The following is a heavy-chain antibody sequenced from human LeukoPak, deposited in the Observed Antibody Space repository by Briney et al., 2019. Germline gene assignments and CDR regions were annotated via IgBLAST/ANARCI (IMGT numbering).Heavy chain of an antibody. CDR2: ISSNSNYI. CDR1: GFTFSSYS. Sequence: GGSLRLSCAASGFTFSSYSMSSVRQPPGKGLGLVSSISSNSNYIYCADSVKGRFTISRDNAKNSLYLQMNSLRAEDTAVYDCARSRQQLVRGEFDYWGQGTLVTVSS. J-gene: IGHJ4*02. V-gene: IGHV3-21*01. D-gene: IGHD6-13*01. CDR3: ARSRQQLVRGEFDY.